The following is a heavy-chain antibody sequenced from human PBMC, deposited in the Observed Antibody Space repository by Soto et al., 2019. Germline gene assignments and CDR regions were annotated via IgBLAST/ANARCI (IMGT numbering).Heavy chain of an antibody. CDR2: ISSTTNYI. CDR3: ARESEYLASSFDY. D-gene: IGHD2-2*01. CDR1: GFTFNRYS. Sequence: GGSLRLSCAASGFTFNRYSMNWVRQAPGKGLEWVSSISSTTNYIYYGDSMKGRFTISRDNAKNSLYLEMNSLRAEDTAVYYCARESEYLASSFDYWGKGTLVTVSS. V-gene: IGHV3-21*06. J-gene: IGHJ4*02.